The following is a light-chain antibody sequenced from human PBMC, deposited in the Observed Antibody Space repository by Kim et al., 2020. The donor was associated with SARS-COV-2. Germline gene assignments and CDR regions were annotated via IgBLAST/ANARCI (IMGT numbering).Light chain of an antibody. J-gene: IGLJ1*01. Sequence: SYELTQPPSVSVSPGQTATITCSADKLGDKYASWYQQKPGQSPVLVIFQDSKRPSGIPERFSASNSGNTATLTISGTQPMDEADYYCQAWDSLTEGVFGTGTKVTVL. CDR2: QDS. CDR1: KLGDKY. CDR3: QAWDSLTEGV. V-gene: IGLV3-1*01.